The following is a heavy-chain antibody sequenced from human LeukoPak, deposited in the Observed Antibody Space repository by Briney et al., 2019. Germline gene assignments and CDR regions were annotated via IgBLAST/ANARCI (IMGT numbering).Heavy chain of an antibody. D-gene: IGHD3-10*01. V-gene: IGHV4-4*08. Sequence: PSETLSLACTVSGGSIKSNYWSWIRQPPGKGLEWIGRIYTSGSTNYNPSLKSRVTISVDTSKNQFSLKLSSVTAADTAVYYCAGGYYGSGSYYRYNYYYMDVWGKGTTVTISS. CDR3: AGGYYGSGSYYRYNYYYMDV. CDR1: GGSIKSNY. J-gene: IGHJ6*03. CDR2: IYTSGST.